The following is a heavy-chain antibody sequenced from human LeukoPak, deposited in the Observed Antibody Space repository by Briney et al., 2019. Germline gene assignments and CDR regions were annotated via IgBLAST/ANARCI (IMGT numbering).Heavy chain of an antibody. J-gene: IGHJ5*02. CDR2: FHFSGST. CDR1: GGSISSYY. CDR3: ARDSSGWYRWFDP. D-gene: IGHD6-19*01. V-gene: IGHV4-59*01. Sequence: SETLSLTCNVSGGSISSYYWSWIRQPPGKGLEWIGYFHFSGSTNYNPSLKSRVTISVDKSKNQFSLKLSSVTAADTAVYYCARDSSGWYRWFDPWGQGTLVTVSS.